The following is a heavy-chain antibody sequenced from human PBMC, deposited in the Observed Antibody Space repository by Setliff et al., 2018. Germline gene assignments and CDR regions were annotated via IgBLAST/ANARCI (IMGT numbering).Heavy chain of an antibody. CDR1: GFTFSIYS. J-gene: IGHJ6*03. Sequence: PGGSLSLSCAASGFTFSIYSMNWVRQAPGKGLEWIAYISSGSNSIFHADSVMGRFTISRDNARNSLYLQMNRLSPEDTAVYYCAKSGGDHCCPLYHHYYMDVWGTGTTVTVSS. CDR3: AKSGGDHCCPLYHHYYMDV. V-gene: IGHV3-48*01. D-gene: IGHD2-21*02. CDR2: ISSGSNSI.